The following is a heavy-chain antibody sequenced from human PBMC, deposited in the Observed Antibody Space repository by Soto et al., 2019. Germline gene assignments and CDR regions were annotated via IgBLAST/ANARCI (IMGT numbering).Heavy chain of an antibody. Sequence: QVQLVESGGGVVQPGRSLRLSCAASGFTFSSYAMHWVGQAPGTGLEWVAVISYDGSNKYYADSVKGRFTISRDNSKNTLYLQMNSLRAEDTAVYYCARGAVRIAVAGPFDSWGQGTLVTVSS. CDR1: GFTFSSYA. J-gene: IGHJ4*02. D-gene: IGHD6-19*01. CDR2: ISYDGSNK. CDR3: ARGAVRIAVAGPFDS. V-gene: IGHV3-30-3*01.